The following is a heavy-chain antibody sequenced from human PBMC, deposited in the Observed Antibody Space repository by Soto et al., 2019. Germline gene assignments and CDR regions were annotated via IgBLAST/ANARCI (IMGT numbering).Heavy chain of an antibody. CDR2: IGPYVGKT. CDR3: ARCYCSVGSCFTCWHFDL. Sequence: QGQLVQSGAEVREPGASVKVSCQASGYIFNNYGLSWVRQVPGQGREWGGWIGPYVGKTDYAHKFRDRVTMTAEPTTNTAHMELRSLTADDSAFYYCARCYCSVGSCFTCWHFDLWGRGTLVTVSS. CDR1: GYIFNNYG. D-gene: IGHD6-19*01. J-gene: IGHJ2*01. V-gene: IGHV1-18*01.